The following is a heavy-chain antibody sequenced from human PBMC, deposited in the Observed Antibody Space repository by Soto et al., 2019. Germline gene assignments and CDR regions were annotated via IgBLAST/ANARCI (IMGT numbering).Heavy chain of an antibody. D-gene: IGHD6-19*01. J-gene: IGHJ5*02. Sequence: SETLSLTCTVSGGSISSSSYYWGWIRQPPGKGLEWIGSIYYSGSTYYNPFLKSRVTISVDTSKNQFSLKLSSVTAADTAVYYCARPYSSEGWFDPWGQGTLVTVSS. CDR2: IYYSGST. CDR1: GGSISSSSYY. CDR3: ARPYSSEGWFDP. V-gene: IGHV4-39*01.